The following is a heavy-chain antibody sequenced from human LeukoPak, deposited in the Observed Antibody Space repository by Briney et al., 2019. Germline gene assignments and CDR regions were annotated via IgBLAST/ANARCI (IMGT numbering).Heavy chain of an antibody. D-gene: IGHD6-13*01. V-gene: IGHV3-30-3*01. CDR1: GFSFSSYA. CDR3: ARDRGAAAGNWIDP. J-gene: IGHJ5*02. CDR2: ISYDGSNK. Sequence: GGSLRLSCAASGFSFSSYAMHWVRQAPGKGLEWVAVISYDGSNKYYADSVKGRFTISRDNSKNTLYLQMNSLRAEDTAVYYCARDRGAAAGNWIDPWGQGTLVTVSS.